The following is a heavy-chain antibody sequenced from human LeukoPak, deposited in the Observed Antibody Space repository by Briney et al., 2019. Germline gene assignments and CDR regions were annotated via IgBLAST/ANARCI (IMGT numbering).Heavy chain of an antibody. CDR3: ARDCDRSGYYCY. CDR2: ISTYNGNT. D-gene: IGHD3-22*01. J-gene: IGHJ4*02. Sequence: ASVKVSCKASGYTFSDFGISWVRQAPGQGLEWMGWISTYNGNTNYAQKLQGRVAINTDTSTSTTYMELRSLRSDDTAVYYCARDCDRSGYYCYWGQGTLVTVSS. CDR1: GYTFSDFG. V-gene: IGHV1-18*01.